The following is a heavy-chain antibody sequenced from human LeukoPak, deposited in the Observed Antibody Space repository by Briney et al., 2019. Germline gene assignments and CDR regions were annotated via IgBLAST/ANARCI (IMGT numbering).Heavy chain of an antibody. CDR3: ARHPFQYPFDH. CDR2: IYHSGHT. CDR1: GASVSSDY. Sequence: SETLSLTCTVSGASVSSDYWSWIRQSPGKGLEWIGYIYHSGHTMSNPSLKSRVSLSLDASNNQFSLKLSSVTAADTAVYYCARHPFQYPFDHWGQGTVVSVSS. J-gene: IGHJ5*02. D-gene: IGHD2/OR15-2a*01. V-gene: IGHV4-59*08.